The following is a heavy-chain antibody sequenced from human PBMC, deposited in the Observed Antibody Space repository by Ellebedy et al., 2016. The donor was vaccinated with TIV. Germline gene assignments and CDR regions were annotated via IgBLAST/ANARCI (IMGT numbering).Heavy chain of an antibody. D-gene: IGHD6-19*01. Sequence: GESLKISCAASGFTFSSSAMSWVRQAPGKGLEWVSSIRSGGDTSYAGAVKGRFSISRDNSESTLYLQMKNLRVEDTAVYYCATTNGYGTGWFGRNDHWGQGTLVTVSS. J-gene: IGHJ4*02. CDR1: GFTFSSSA. CDR3: ATTNGYGTGWFGRNDH. V-gene: IGHV3-23*01. CDR2: IRSGGDT.